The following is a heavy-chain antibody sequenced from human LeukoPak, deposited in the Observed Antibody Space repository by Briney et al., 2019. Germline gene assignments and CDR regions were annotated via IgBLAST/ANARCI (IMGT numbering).Heavy chain of an antibody. CDR2: IYSGGST. CDR1: GFTVSSNY. CDR3: ARMGCRRRVMPYFDY. V-gene: IGHV3-66*01. Sequence: GGSLRLSCAASGFTVSSNYMSWVRQAPGKGLEWVSVIYSGGSTYYADSVKGRFTISRDNSKNTLYLQMNSLRAEDTAVYYCARMGCRRRVMPYFDYWGQGTLVTVSS. J-gene: IGHJ4*02. D-gene: IGHD2-15*01.